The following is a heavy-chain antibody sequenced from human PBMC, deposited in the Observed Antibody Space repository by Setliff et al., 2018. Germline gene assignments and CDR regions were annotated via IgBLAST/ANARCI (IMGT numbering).Heavy chain of an antibody. J-gene: IGHJ4*02. CDR3: ARENYYVSSGYYYGVDY. CDR2: ISDTALGI. V-gene: IGHV3-23*01. Sequence: HPGGSLRLSCAASGFTFNTYAMSWVRQPPRKGLEWVSSISDTALGIYYADSVRGRFTISRDNSKKTLYLQMNSLRAEDTAVYYCARENYYVSSGYYYGVDYWGQGTLVTVSS. CDR1: GFTFNTYA. D-gene: IGHD3-22*01.